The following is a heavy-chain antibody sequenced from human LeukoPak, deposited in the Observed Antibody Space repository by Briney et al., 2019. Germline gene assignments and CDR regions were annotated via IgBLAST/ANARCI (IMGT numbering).Heavy chain of an antibody. D-gene: IGHD3-9*01. CDR2: INPDGSVT. CDR3: TKDFDAATGY. CDR1: GFTFSTYW. Sequence: PGGSLRLSCGASGFTFSTYWMHWVRQAPGEGRVWVSRINPDGSVTGYADSVRGRFTVSRDNAKNTVYLQMSSLRAEDTAVYYCTKDFDAATGYWGQGTLVTVSP. V-gene: IGHV3-74*01. J-gene: IGHJ4*02.